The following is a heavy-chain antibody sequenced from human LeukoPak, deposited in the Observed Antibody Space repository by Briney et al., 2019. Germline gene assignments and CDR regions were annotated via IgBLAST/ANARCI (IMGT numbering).Heavy chain of an antibody. V-gene: IGHV4-39*02. CDR1: GGSISSSSYY. Sequence: PSETLSLTCTDPGGSISSSSYYWGWVRQPPGKGLEWIGSIYYSGSTYYNPSLKSRVTISVDTSKNQFSLKLTSVTAADTAVYYRARDRNSGWYVRWFDPWGQGTLVTVSS. CDR3: ARDRNSGWYVRWFDP. J-gene: IGHJ5*02. CDR2: IYYSGST. D-gene: IGHD6-19*01.